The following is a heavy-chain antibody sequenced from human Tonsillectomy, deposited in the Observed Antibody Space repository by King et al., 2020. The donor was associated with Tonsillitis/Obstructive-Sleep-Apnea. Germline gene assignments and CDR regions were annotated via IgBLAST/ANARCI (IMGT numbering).Heavy chain of an antibody. Sequence: QLQESGPGLVKPSETLSLTCTVSGGSISSYYWSWIRQPAGKGLEWIGRIYTSGSTNYNPSLKSRVTMSVDTSKNQFSLKLSSVTAADTAVYYCARDADHPGDCSGGSCYSGWFDPWGQGTLVTVSS. CDR2: IYTSGST. J-gene: IGHJ5*02. D-gene: IGHD2-15*01. CDR3: ARDADHPGDCSGGSCYSGWFDP. CDR1: GGSISSYY. V-gene: IGHV4-4*07.